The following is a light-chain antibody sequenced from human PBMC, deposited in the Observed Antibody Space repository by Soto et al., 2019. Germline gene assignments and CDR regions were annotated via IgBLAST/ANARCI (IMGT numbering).Light chain of an antibody. CDR2: AAS. Sequence: DIQMTQSPSSLSASVGDRVTITCRASQSISTYVNWYQQKPGKAPELLIYAASSLQSGVPSRFTGSGSGTDFTLTISNLQSEDFATYYCQQSYNVPRAFGGGTKVEIQ. CDR1: QSISTY. V-gene: IGKV1-39*01. J-gene: IGKJ4*01. CDR3: QQSYNVPRA.